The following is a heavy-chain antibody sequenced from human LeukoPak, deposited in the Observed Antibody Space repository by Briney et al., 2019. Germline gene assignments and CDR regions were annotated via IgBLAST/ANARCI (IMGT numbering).Heavy chain of an antibody. D-gene: IGHD5-24*01. J-gene: IGHJ6*02. V-gene: IGHV1-69*13. Sequence: SVKVSCKASGYTFTSYGISWVRQAPGQGLEWMGGIIALFGTANYAQKFQGRLTITADESTSTAYMELSSLRSEDTAVYYCARIRDGYNSYFFYGMDVWGQGTTVTVSS. CDR2: IIALFGTA. CDR1: GYTFTSYG. CDR3: ARIRDGYNSYFFYGMDV.